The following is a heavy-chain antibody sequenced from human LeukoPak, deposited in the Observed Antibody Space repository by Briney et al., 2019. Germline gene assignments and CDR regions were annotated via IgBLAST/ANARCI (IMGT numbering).Heavy chain of an antibody. V-gene: IGHV4-34*01. CDR3: ARVSTWLRLPDY. D-gene: IGHD5-12*01. Sequence: SETLSLTCAVYGGSFSGYYWSWIRQPPGKGLEWIGEINHSGSTNYNPSLKSRVTISVDTSKNQFSLKLSSVTAADTAVYYCARVSTWLRLPDYWGQGTLVTASS. J-gene: IGHJ4*02. CDR2: INHSGST. CDR1: GGSFSGYY.